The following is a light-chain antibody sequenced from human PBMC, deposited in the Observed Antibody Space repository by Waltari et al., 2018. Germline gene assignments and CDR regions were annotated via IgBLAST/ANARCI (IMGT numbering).Light chain of an antibody. CDR1: SPNIGSNS. J-gene: IGLJ3*02. V-gene: IGLV1-44*01. CDR2: STS. CDR3: AAWDDTLNGWV. Sequence: QSVLTQPPSASGTPGRRVTTPCAGSSPNIGSNSVNWYQQLPGPAPKLLIYSTSHRPSGLPDRLSGSKSGTSASLAISGLQSEDEADYYCAAWDDTLNGWVFGGGTKLTVL.